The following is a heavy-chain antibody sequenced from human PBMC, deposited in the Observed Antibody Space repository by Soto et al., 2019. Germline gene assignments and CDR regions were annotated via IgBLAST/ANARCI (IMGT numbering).Heavy chain of an antibody. CDR1: GFTFSSYV. D-gene: IGHD3-22*01. CDR3: AKDTAPSIYYDSSGYFDY. J-gene: IGHJ4*02. V-gene: IGHV3-30*18. Sequence: GGSLRLSCAASGFTFSSYVMHWVRQAPGKGLEWVAVISYDGSNKYYADSVKGRFTISRDNSKNTLYLQMNSLRAEDTAVYYCAKDTAPSIYYDSSGYFDYWGQGTLVTSPQ. CDR2: ISYDGSNK.